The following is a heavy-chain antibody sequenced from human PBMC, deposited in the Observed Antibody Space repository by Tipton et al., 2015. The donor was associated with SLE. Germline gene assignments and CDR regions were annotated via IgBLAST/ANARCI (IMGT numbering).Heavy chain of an antibody. Sequence: TLSLTCTVSGGSISSYYWSWIRQPPGKGLEWIGYIYYSGSTNYNPSLKSRVTISVDTSKNQFSLKLSSVTAADTAVYYCARLVAVAGTGYFDLWGRGTLVTVSS. CDR3: ARLVAVAGTGYFDL. J-gene: IGHJ2*01. D-gene: IGHD6-19*01. CDR2: IYYSGST. V-gene: IGHV4-59*08. CDR1: GGSISSYY.